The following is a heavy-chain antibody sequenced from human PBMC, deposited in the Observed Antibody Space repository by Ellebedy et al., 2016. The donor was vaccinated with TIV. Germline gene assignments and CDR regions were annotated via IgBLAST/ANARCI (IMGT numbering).Heavy chain of an antibody. CDR3: ARIRIVGAGDGMDV. Sequence: SGPTLVKPTQTLTLTCTFSGFSLSTSGMCVSWIRQPTGKALEWLARIDWDDDKYYSTSLKTRLTISKDTSKNQVVLTMTNMDPVDTATYYCARIRIVGAGDGMDVWGQGTTVTVSS. CDR2: IDWDDDK. D-gene: IGHD1-26*01. J-gene: IGHJ6*02. CDR1: GFSLSTSGMC. V-gene: IGHV2-70*11.